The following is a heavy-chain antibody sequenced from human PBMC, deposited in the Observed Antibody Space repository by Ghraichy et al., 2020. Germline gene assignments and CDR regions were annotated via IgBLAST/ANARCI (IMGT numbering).Heavy chain of an antibody. Sequence: ASVKVSCKASGYTFTSYYMHWVRQAPGQGLEWMGVINPSGGSTSYAQKFQGRVTMTRDTSTSTVYMELSSLRSEDTAVYYCGRGPYGSGSSYDNWFDPWGQGTLVTVSS. D-gene: IGHD2-15*01. CDR1: GYTFTSYY. CDR2: INPSGGST. J-gene: IGHJ5*02. V-gene: IGHV1-46*03. CDR3: GRGPYGSGSSYDNWFDP.